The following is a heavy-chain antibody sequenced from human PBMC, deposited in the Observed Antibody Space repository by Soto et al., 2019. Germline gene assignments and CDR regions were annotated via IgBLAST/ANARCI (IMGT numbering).Heavy chain of an antibody. CDR3: SRLVV. D-gene: IGHD2-15*01. J-gene: IGHJ4*02. Sequence: HRXGSLRLSCSASGFNFSGSVIHWVRQASGKGLEWVGRIRSKANNYATGYAASVKGRFTISRDDSKNTAYLQMNSLKSEDTAVYYCSRLVVWGQGSLATVSS. CDR1: GFNFSGSV. V-gene: IGHV3-73*01. CDR2: IRSKANNYAT.